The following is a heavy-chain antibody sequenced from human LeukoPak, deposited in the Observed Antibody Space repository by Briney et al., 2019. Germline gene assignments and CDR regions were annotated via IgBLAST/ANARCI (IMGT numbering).Heavy chain of an antibody. V-gene: IGHV4-39*07. CDR2: IYYSGST. CDR3: ARGLPNPRDGYNKGNYYFDY. CDR1: GGSISSSSYY. D-gene: IGHD5-24*01. Sequence: PSETLSLTCTVSGGSISSSSYYWGWIRQPPGKGLEWIGSIYYSGSTYYNPSLKSRVTISVDTSKNQFSLKLSSVTAADTAVYYCARGLPNPRDGYNKGNYYFDYWGQGTLVTVSS. J-gene: IGHJ4*02.